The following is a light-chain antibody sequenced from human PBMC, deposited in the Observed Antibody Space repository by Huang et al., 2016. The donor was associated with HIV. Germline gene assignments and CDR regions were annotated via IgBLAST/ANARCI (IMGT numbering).Light chain of an antibody. CDR1: QDLRNS. J-gene: IGKJ4*01. CDR3: QQYYTPPLT. CDR2: DAS. Sequence: DIQMTQSQSSLSASVGDSVTIACRASQDLRNSLAWYQQKPGKAPKLHLYDASRLESGVPARFSGGGSGTYYTLTISCLQPEDFATYYCQQYYTPPLTFGGGTKVEIK. V-gene: IGKV1-NL1*01.